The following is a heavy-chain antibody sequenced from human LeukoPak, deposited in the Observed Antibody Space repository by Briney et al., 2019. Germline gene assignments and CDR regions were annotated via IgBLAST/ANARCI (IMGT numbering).Heavy chain of an antibody. D-gene: IGHD6-13*01. V-gene: IGHV4-39*01. J-gene: IGHJ4*02. CDR3: ARHLSSSWYFDY. CDR1: GGSISSSSYY. CDR2: IYYSGST. Sequence: SGTLSLTCTVSGGSISSSSYYWGWIRQPPGKGLEWIGSIYYSGSTYYNPSLKSRVTISVDTSKNQFSLKLSSVTAADTAVYYCARHLSSSWYFDYWGQGTLVTVSS.